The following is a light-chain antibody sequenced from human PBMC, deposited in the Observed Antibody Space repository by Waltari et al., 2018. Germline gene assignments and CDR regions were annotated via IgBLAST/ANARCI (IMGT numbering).Light chain of an antibody. V-gene: IGKV3-20*01. CDR2: GAS. J-gene: IGKJ4*01. CDR3: QQYDISPLT. Sequence: EIVLTQSPGTLSLSPGERATLSCRASQTVRTTYLAWYQQKPGQAPTLLIYGASSRATGIPDRFSGSGSATDFSLTISSLEPEDFAVYDWQQYDISPLTFGGGTKVEIK. CDR1: QTVRTTY.